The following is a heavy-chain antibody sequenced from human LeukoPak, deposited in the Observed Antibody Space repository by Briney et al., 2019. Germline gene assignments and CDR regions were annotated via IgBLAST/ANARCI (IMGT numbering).Heavy chain of an antibody. CDR3: IRTYYYDSSDAFDI. Sequence: PGGSLRLSCTASGFTFGDYAMSWFRQAPGKGLEWVGFIRSKAYGGTTEYAASVKGRFTISRDDSKSIAYLQMNSLKTEDTAVYYCIRTYYYDSSDAFDIWGQGTMVTVSS. D-gene: IGHD3-22*01. CDR1: GFTFGDYA. V-gene: IGHV3-49*03. CDR2: IRSKAYGGTT. J-gene: IGHJ3*02.